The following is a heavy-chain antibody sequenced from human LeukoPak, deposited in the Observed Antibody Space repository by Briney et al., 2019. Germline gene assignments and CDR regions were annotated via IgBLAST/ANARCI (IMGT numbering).Heavy chain of an antibody. D-gene: IGHD6-13*01. V-gene: IGHV3-30*18. CDR2: MSYDGSNK. CDR1: GFTFSSYA. J-gene: IGHJ4*02. CDR3: AKDRWQQLVSGYFDY. Sequence: GGSLRLSCAASGFTFSSYAISWVRQAPGKGLEWVAVMSYDGSNKYYADSVKGRFTISRDNSKNTVSLQMDSLRPEDTAVYYCAKDRWQQLVSGYFDYWGQGALVTVSS.